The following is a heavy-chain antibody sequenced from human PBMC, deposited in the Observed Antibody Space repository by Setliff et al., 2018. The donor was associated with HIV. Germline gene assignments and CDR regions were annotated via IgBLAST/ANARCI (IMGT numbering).Heavy chain of an antibody. D-gene: IGHD3-10*01. CDR3: AREGLWFGDRGFYMDV. J-gene: IGHJ6*03. Sequence: ASVKVSCKASGYTFTTYGVYWVRQAPGQGLEWMGWIGTQNGNTNYAQKFQGRVTMTTDTSTNTAYMELSSLTSDDTAVYYCAREGLWFGDRGFYMDVWGKGTAGTV. V-gene: IGHV1-18*01. CDR1: GYTFTTYG. CDR2: IGTQNGNT.